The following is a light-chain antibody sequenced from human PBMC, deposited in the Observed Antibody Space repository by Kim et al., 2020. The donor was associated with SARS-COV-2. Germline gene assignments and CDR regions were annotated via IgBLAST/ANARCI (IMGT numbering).Light chain of an antibody. J-gene: IGLJ2*01. V-gene: IGLV1-47*01. CDR1: SSNIGINY. CDR3: ATWDDSLSGVV. Sequence: GQSATISCSGSSSNIGINYLYWYQQLPGTAPNLLIYRNNQRPSGVPHRFSGSKSGTSASLAISGLRSEDEADYHCATWDDSLSGVVFGGGTQLTVL. CDR2: RNN.